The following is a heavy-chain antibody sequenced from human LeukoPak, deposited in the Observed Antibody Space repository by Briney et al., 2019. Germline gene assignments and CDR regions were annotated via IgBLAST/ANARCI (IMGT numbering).Heavy chain of an antibody. D-gene: IGHD1-26*01. V-gene: IGHV4-4*07. CDR2: IYTSGST. CDR1: GGSISSYY. J-gene: IGHJ5*02. Sequence: SETLSLTCTVSGGSISSYYWSWIRQPAGKGLEWIGRIYTSGSTNYNPSLKSRVTMSVDTSKNQFSLKLNSVTAADTAVYYCARDRGWELEYNWFDPWGQGTLVTVSS. CDR3: ARDRGWELEYNWFDP.